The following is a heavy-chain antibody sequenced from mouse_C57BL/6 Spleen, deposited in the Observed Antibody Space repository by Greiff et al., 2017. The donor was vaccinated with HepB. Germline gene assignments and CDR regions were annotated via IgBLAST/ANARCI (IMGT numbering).Heavy chain of an antibody. CDR3: ARGIYEYFDY. CDR2: IYPSDSET. V-gene: IGHV1-61*01. J-gene: IGHJ2*01. Sequence: VQLQQPGAELVRPGSSVKLSCKASGYTFTSYWMDWVKQRPGQGLEWIGNIYPSDSETHYNQKFKDKATLTVDKSSSTAYMQLSSLTSEDSAVYYCARGIYEYFDYWSQGTTLTVSS. CDR1: GYTFTSYW. D-gene: IGHD2-3*01.